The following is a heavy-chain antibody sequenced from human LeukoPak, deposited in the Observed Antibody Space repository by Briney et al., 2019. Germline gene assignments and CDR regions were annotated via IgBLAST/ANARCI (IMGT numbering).Heavy chain of an antibody. D-gene: IGHD2-2*01. CDR3: VKDYCSNSSCTPVC. V-gene: IGHV3-64D*06. CDR2: ISSNGDST. CDR1: GFTFNSYV. Sequence: PGGSLRLSCSASGFTFNSYVMHWVRQAPGKGLIYVSGISSNGDSTYYADSVKGRFTISRDNSKNTLHLQMSSLRAEDTAIYYCVKDYCSNSSCTPVCRGQGILVTVSS. J-gene: IGHJ4*02.